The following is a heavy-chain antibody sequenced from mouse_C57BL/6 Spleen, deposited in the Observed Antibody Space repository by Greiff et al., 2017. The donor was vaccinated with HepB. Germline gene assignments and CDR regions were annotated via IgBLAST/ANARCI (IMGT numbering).Heavy chain of an antibody. D-gene: IGHD3-2*02. Sequence: VQLQQSGPELVKPGASVKISCKASGFTFTDYYMTWVQQSHGKSLEWIGAINPNNGGTSYNQKFKGKATLTVDKASSTAYMELRSLTSEDSAVYYCASRDSSGFLDYWGQGTTLTVSS. J-gene: IGHJ2*01. V-gene: IGHV1-26*01. CDR2: INPNNGGT. CDR3: ASRDSSGFLDY. CDR1: GFTFTDYY.